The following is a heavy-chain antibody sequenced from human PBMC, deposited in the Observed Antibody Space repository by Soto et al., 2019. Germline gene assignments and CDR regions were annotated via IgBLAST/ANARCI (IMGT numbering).Heavy chain of an antibody. CDR3: ARLPTTLEWFFDY. V-gene: IGHV4-31*03. CDR2: IYYSGST. CDR1: GGSISSSRYY. Sequence: SMSLTSXVSGGSISSSRYYWGWNRHHPGKGLECIAYIYYSGSTYSHPSLKSRVTISVDTSKNQFSLKLSSVTAADTAVYYCARLPTTLEWFFDYWGQGTLVTVSS. J-gene: IGHJ4*02. D-gene: IGHD3-3*01.